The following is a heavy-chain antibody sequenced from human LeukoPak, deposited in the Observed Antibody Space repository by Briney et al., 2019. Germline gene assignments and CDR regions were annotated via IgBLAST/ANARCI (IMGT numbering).Heavy chain of an antibody. CDR1: GYTFTSYY. Sequence: ASVPVSCMASGYTFTSYYMHWVRPAPGQELEWMGIINPSGCSTRYAQKFQGRVTMTRDTSTSTVYMELSSLRSEDTAVYYCARVSSGLYYYDSSGYYFDYWGQGTLVTVSS. D-gene: IGHD3-22*01. V-gene: IGHV1-46*01. CDR3: ARVSSGLYYYDSSGYYFDY. J-gene: IGHJ4*02. CDR2: INPSGCST.